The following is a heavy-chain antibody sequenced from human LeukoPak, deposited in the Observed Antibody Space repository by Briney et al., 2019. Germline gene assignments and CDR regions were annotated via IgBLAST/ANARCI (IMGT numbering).Heavy chain of an antibody. D-gene: IGHD1-26*01. CDR1: GYTFTSYY. J-gene: IGHJ4*02. Sequence: GASVKVSCKASGYTFTSYYMHWVRQAPGQGLEWMGIINPSGGSTSYAQKFQGRVTMTRDTSTSTVYMELSSLRSEDTAVYYCARSGFGATNIYSYLDYWGQGTLVTVSS. CDR3: ARSGFGATNIYSYLDY. CDR2: INPSGGST. V-gene: IGHV1-46*01.